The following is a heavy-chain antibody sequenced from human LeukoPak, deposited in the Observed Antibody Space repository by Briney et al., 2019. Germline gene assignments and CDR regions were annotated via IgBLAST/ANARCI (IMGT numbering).Heavy chain of an antibody. V-gene: IGHV3-30*18. J-gene: IGHJ4*02. Sequence: GGSLRLSCAASGFTFSTYGMHWVRQAPGKGLEWVAVMSYDGSNKYYADSVKGRFTISRDNSKNTLYLQMSSLRGEDTAVYYCAKAYSSGWYEDYWGQGTLVTVSS. CDR2: MSYDGSNK. CDR3: AKAYSSGWYEDY. CDR1: GFTFSTYG. D-gene: IGHD6-19*01.